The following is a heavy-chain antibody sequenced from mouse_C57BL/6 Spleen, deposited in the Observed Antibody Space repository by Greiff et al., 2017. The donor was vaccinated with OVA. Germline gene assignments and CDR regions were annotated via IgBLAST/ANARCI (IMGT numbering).Heavy chain of an antibody. CDR1: GYTFTDYT. CDR3: ARTDGCGSYYYAVGY. CDR2: IYPRDGST. D-gene: IGHD1-1*01. Sequence: VQLQQSDAELVKPGASVKISCKASGYTFTDYTIHWMKQRPEQGLEWIGYIYPRDGSTKYNEKFKGKATLTADKSSSTAYMQLNSLTSEDSAVYFCARTDGCGSYYYAVGYWGQRTTVTVAS. J-gene: IGHJ4*01. V-gene: IGHV1-78*01.